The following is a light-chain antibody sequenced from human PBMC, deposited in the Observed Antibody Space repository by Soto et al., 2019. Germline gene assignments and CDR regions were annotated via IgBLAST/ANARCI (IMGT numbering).Light chain of an antibody. CDR2: GAT. CDR3: QQYNKWPPIT. CDR1: QTVRDN. Sequence: EVVMTQSPATLSVSPGERATLSCRASQTVRDNLGWYQQKPGQPPRLLIYGATTRATGIPARFSGSGSGTEFTLTISSLQSEDFAVYYCQQYNKWPPITFGQGTRLEIK. J-gene: IGKJ5*01. V-gene: IGKV3D-15*01.